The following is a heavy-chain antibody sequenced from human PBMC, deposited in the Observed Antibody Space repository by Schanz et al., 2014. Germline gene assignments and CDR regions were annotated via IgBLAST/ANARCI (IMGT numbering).Heavy chain of an antibody. CDR1: GYTFTNFA. J-gene: IGHJ4*02. CDR3: ARDALLGGNIDY. Sequence: QVQLVQSGSELKKPGASVKVSCRASGYTFTNFAMNWVRQAPGQGLEWMGRINTETGNPTYGQGFTGRVVLSLDTSVSTAYLQISSLRSEDTGVYYCARDALLGGNIDYWGQGTLVTVSS. V-gene: IGHV7-4-1*02. D-gene: IGHD2-21*01. CDR2: INTETGNP.